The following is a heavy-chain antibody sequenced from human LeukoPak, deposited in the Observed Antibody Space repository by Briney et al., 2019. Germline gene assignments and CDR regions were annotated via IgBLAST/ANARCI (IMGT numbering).Heavy chain of an antibody. V-gene: IGHV4-59*11. CDR1: GGSIRSHY. CDR2: IYYSGST. J-gene: IGHJ4*02. D-gene: IGHD2-15*01. Sequence: PSETLSLTCTVSGGSIRSHYWSWIRQPPGKGLEWIGYIYYSGSTNSNPSLKSRVTISVDTSKNQFSLKVSSVTAADTAVYYCARALTPGYCSGGTCSYFDYWGQGTLVTVSS. CDR3: ARALTPGYCSGGTCSYFDY.